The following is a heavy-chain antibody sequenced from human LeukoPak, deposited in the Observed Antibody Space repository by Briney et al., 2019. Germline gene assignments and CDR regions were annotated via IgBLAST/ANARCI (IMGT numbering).Heavy chain of an antibody. CDR3: ARDYQSDDSSGYLDY. CDR1: GYTFTSYG. Sequence: GASVKVSCKASGYTFTSYGISWVRQAPGQGLEWMGWISAYNGNTNYAQKLQGRVTMTTDTSTSTAYMELRSLRSDDTAVYYCARDYQSDDSSGYLDYWGQGTLVTVSS. J-gene: IGHJ4*02. CDR2: ISAYNGNT. V-gene: IGHV1-18*01. D-gene: IGHD3-22*01.